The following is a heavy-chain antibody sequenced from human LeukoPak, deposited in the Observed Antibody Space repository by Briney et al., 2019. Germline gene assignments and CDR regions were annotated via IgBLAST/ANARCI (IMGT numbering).Heavy chain of an antibody. CDR3: ARVGGDIVVVPAAPWYFDY. CDR1: GGTFSSYA. Sequence: ASVKVSCKASGGTFSSYAISWVRQAPGQGLEWMGRIIPIFGTANYAQKFQGRVTITADESTSTAYMELSSLRSEDTAVYYCARVGGDIVVVPAAPWYFDYWGQGTLVTVSS. V-gene: IGHV1-69*15. D-gene: IGHD2-2*01. J-gene: IGHJ4*02. CDR2: IIPIFGTA.